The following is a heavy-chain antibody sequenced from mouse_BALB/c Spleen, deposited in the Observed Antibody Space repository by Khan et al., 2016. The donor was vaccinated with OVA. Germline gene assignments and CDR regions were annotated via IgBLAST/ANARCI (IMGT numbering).Heavy chain of an antibody. CDR2: IYYSGTI. CDR3: ARDYGSLYWYFDV. J-gene: IGHJ1*01. D-gene: IGHD1-1*01. CDR1: AISITTGNYR. Sequence: VQLKESGPGLVKPSQTVSLTCTVTAISITTGNYRWSWIRQFPGNKLEWIGNIYYSGTITYNPSLTSRTTITRDTSKSQFFLEMNSLTAEDTATYFCARDYGSLYWYFDVWGAGTTVTVSS. V-gene: IGHV3-5*02.